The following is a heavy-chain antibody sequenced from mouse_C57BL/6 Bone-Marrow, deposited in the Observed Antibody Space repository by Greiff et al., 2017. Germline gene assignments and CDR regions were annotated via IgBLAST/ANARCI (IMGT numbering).Heavy chain of an antibody. CDR3: ARFPSYYGSNYFDC. J-gene: IGHJ2*01. CDR2: IYPRSGNT. CDR1: GYTFTSYG. V-gene: IGHV1-81*01. Sequence: QVQLQQSGAELARPGASVKLSCKASGYTFTSYGISWVKQRTGQGLEWIGEIYPRSGNTYYNEKFKGKATLTAYKSSSTAYMELRSLSSEDSAVYFGARFPSYYGSNYFDCRGQGTTLTVSS. D-gene: IGHD1-1*01.